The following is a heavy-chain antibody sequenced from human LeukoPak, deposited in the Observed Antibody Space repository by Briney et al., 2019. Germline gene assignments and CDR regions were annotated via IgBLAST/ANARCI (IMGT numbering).Heavy chain of an antibody. CDR2: IYYNGKT. D-gene: IGHD6-19*01. J-gene: IGHJ5*02. V-gene: IGHV4-39*07. Sequence: PSETLSLTCSVSGDSISGSSYFWAWVRQPPGKGLEWVGSIYYNGKTHYKPSLQSRVSMSVDTSKNQFSLQLNSVTPEDTAVYYCARGSGWYPYNWFDPWGQGTLVTVSS. CDR3: ARGSGWYPYNWFDP. CDR1: GDSISGSSYF.